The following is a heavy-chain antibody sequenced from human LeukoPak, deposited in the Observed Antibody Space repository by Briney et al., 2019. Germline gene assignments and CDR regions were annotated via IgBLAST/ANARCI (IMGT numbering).Heavy chain of an antibody. J-gene: IGHJ3*02. V-gene: IGHV1-18*01. D-gene: IGHD3-9*01. CDR1: GYSFTSYG. CDR3: ARGKYFDPSGTFGT. CDR2: ISAYNGNT. Sequence: RASVKVSCKASGYSFTSYGISWVRQAPGQGLEWMGWISAYNGNTNYAQKLQGRVTMTTDTSTSTAYMELRSLRSEDTAVYYCARGKYFDPSGTFGTWGQGTMVTVSS.